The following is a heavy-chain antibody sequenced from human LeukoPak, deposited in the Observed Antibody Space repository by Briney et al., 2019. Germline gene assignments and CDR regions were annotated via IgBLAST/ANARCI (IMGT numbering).Heavy chain of an antibody. CDR1: GGTFNTYA. D-gene: IGHD3-10*01. CDR3: ARVPTMVRGVSRFDFDP. J-gene: IGHJ5*02. V-gene: IGHV1-69*05. CDR2: IIPIFGTS. Sequence: SVKVSCKASGGTFNTYAISWVRQAPGQGLEWIGRIIPIFGTSNYAQKFQGRVTITTDESTTTAYMELSSLRSEDTAVYYCARVPTMVRGVSRFDFDPWGQGTLVTVSS.